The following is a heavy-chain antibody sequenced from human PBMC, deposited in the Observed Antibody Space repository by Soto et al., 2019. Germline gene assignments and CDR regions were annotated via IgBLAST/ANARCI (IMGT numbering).Heavy chain of an antibody. CDR2: IYYSGST. J-gene: IGHJ5*02. V-gene: IGHV4-31*02. CDR3: ARSVNWLDP. Sequence: GGYYWSWIRQHPGEGLEWIGYIYYSGSTYYNPSLESRATISVDTSNNQFSLKLNSVTAADTAVYYCARSVNWLDPWGQGTLVTVSS. CDR1: GGYY.